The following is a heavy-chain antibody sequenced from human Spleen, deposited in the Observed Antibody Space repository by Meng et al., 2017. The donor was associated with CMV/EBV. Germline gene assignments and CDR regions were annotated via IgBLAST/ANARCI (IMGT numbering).Heavy chain of an antibody. V-gene: IGHV1-18*01. CDR3: ARDQQLIPAEYFQH. D-gene: IGHD6-13*01. Sequence: QVQLGQSGAEVKKPGASVKVACKPSGYTFTSYGMSWLRQAPGQGLEWMGWNSAYNGNTIYAQKVQGRVTMTTDASTNTAYLELRSLRSDDTAVYYCARDQQLIPAEYFQHWGPGTLVTVSS. CDR1: GYTFTSYG. CDR2: NSAYNGNT. J-gene: IGHJ1*01.